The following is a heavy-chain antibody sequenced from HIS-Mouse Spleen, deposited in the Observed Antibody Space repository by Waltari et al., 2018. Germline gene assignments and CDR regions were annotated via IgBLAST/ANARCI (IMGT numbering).Heavy chain of an antibody. CDR3: AREIPYSSSWYDWYFDL. Sequence: QLQLQESGPGLVKPSETLSLTCTVSGCSISSSMYYWGWLRQPPGKGLEWIGSIYYSGRTYYNPSLKSRVTISVDTSKNQFSLKLSSVTAADTAVYYCAREIPYSSSWYDWYFDLWGRGTLVTVSS. D-gene: IGHD6-13*01. CDR1: GCSISSSMYY. J-gene: IGHJ2*01. V-gene: IGHV4-39*07. CDR2: IYYSGRT.